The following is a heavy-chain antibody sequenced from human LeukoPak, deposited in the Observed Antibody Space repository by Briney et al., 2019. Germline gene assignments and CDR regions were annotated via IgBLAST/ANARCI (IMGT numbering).Heavy chain of an antibody. CDR1: GGTISSHY. Sequence: SETLSLTCTVSGGTISSHYWNWIRQPPGKGLEYIGYIDYSGNTEYNPPLKSRVTIPADTYKNQLSLKVMFVTGAETAVYYCARWSYYEDAFDYWGPGTLVTVSS. D-gene: IGHD3-22*01. CDR3: ARWSYYEDAFDY. CDR2: IDYSGNT. J-gene: IGHJ4*02. V-gene: IGHV4-59*11.